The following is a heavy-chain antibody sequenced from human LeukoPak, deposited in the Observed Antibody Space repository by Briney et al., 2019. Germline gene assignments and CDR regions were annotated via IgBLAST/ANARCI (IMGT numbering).Heavy chain of an antibody. V-gene: IGHV4-59*01. CDR3: TREAMVIGQSWYFDL. CDR2: VYYSGRT. Sequence: SXTLSLTCTVSGGSISHYYWSWIRQPPGKGLEWVGYVYYSGRTSYNPSLKSRGTISGDTSKKQFSLNLSSMTAADTAVYYCTREAMVIGQSWYFDLWGRGTLVTVSS. CDR1: GGSISHYY. J-gene: IGHJ2*01. D-gene: IGHD4/OR15-4a*01.